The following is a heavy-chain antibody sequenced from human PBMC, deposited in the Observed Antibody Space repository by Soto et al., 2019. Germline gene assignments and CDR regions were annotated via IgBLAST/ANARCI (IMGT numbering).Heavy chain of an antibody. CDR1: GYTFSSYA. CDR2: INAGNGNT. J-gene: IGHJ3*02. Sequence: ASVKVSCKASGYTFSSYAMQWVRQAPGQRLEWMGWINAGNGNTKYSQKLQGRVTFTRDTSASTAYMELSSLRFEDTAVYYCARGGDRLSSGWRDPFDIWGQGTMVTVSS. V-gene: IGHV1-3*01. D-gene: IGHD6-19*01. CDR3: ARGGDRLSSGWRDPFDI.